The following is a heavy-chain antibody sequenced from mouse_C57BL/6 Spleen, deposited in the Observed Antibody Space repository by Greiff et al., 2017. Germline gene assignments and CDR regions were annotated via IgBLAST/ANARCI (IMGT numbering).Heavy chain of an antibody. Sequence: EVQRVESGPGLVKPSQSLSLTCSVTGYSITSGYYWNWIRQFPGNKLEWMGYISYDGSNKYNPSLKNRISITRDTSKNQFFLKLNSVTTEDTATYYCARVLLYAWFAYWGQGTLVTVSA. J-gene: IGHJ3*01. CDR1: GYSITSGYY. V-gene: IGHV3-6*01. CDR3: ARVLLYAWFAY. CDR2: ISYDGSN. D-gene: IGHD2-12*01.